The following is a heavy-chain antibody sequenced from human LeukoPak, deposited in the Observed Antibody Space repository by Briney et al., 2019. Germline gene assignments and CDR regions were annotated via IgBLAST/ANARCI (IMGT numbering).Heavy chain of an antibody. V-gene: IGHV5-51*01. Sequence: GESLKISCKGSGYSFPDYWIGWVRQMPGKGLEWMGIIYPGDSDTRYSPSFQGQVTISADKSISTAFLQWSGLKASDTAMYYCARSCSSGSCYYFDYWGQGTLVTVSS. CDR2: IYPGDSDT. CDR1: GYSFPDYW. CDR3: ARSCSSGSCYYFDY. J-gene: IGHJ4*02. D-gene: IGHD2-15*01.